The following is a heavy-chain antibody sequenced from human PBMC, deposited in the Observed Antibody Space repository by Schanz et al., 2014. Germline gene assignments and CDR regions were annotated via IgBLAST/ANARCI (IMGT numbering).Heavy chain of an antibody. CDR3: AKRNHDMQSLPLDY. V-gene: IGHV3-66*01. CDR1: GFNVSKSY. D-gene: IGHD3-9*01. Sequence: EVQVVESGGGLVQPGGSLRLSCVASGFNVSKSYVSWVRQAPGKGLEWVSLIYKSGSAFYADSVKGRFTISRDNSKNTLYLQMNSLSAEDTAVYYCAKRNHDMQSLPLDYWGQGTLVIVSS. CDR2: IYKSGSA. J-gene: IGHJ4*02.